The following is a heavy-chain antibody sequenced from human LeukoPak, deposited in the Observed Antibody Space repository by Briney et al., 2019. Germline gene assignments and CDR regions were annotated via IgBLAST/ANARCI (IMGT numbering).Heavy chain of an antibody. CDR2: IKQDGSEK. Sequence: PGGSLSLSCAASGFTFSSYWMSCVRQAPGERLEWVANIKQDGSEKYYVDSVKGRFPVSSDSAKNSLYLQMNSLRAEDTAVYYCARDPRTVRIWGQGTLVTVSS. CDR1: GFTFSSYW. J-gene: IGHJ4*02. D-gene: IGHD1-1*01. V-gene: IGHV3-7*01. CDR3: ARDPRTVRI.